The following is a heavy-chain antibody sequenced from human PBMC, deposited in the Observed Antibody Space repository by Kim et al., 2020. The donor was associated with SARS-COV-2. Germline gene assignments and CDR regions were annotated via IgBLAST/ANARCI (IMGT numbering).Heavy chain of an antibody. CDR1: GFTFSSYA. V-gene: IGHV3-23*01. D-gene: IGHD3-10*01. CDR2: ISGSGGST. J-gene: IGHJ4*02. CDR3: AKDQDLITMVRGVIIIPRIIDY. Sequence: GGSLRLSCAASGFTFSSYAMSWVRQAPGKGLEWVSAISGSGGSTYYADSVKGRFTISRDNSKNTLYLQMNSLRAEDTAVYYCAKDQDLITMVRGVIIIPRIIDYWGQGTLVTVSS.